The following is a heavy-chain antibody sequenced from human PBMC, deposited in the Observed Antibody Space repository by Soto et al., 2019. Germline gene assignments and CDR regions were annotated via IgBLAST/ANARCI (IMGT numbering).Heavy chain of an antibody. CDR1: GFTFSDYY. V-gene: IGHV3-11*05. CDR2: ISSSSSYT. CDR3: ARDQGGSAGSHSYYYGMDV. Sequence: QVQLVESGGGLVKPGGSLRLSCAASGFTFSDYYMSWIRQAPGKGLEWVSYISSSSSYTNYADSVKGRFTISRDNAKNSLYLQMTSLRAEDTAVYYCARDQGGSAGSHSYYYGMDVWGQGTTVTVSS. D-gene: IGHD3-10*01. J-gene: IGHJ6*02.